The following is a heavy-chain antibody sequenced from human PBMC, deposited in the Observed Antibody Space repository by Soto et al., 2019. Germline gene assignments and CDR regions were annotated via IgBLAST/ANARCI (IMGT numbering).Heavy chain of an antibody. CDR3: ARVVVVVPNYYYYMGV. CDR1: GYTFTIYC. V-gene: IGHV1-18*01. Sequence: ASVKVSCKASGYTFTIYCISWVRQAPGQGLEWMGWISAYNGNTNYAQKLQGRVTMTTDTSTSTAYMELRSLRSDDTAVYYCARVVVVVPNYYYYMGVWGKGTTVTVSS. CDR2: ISAYNGNT. D-gene: IGHD2-2*01. J-gene: IGHJ6*03.